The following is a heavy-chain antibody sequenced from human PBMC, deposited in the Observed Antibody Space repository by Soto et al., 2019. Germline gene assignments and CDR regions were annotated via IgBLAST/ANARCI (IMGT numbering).Heavy chain of an antibody. V-gene: IGHV3-30-3*01. CDR3: ARDPGTQYINYASRWLDP. D-gene: IGHD4-4*01. CDR2: ISYDGSNK. Sequence: GGSLRLSCAASGFIFNNYAMHWVRQAPGKGLEWVATISYDGSNKYYADSVKGRFTISRDDSKNTLYLQMNSLRPEDTAVYYCARDPGTQYINYASRWLDPWGQGTLVTVSS. CDR1: GFIFNNYA. J-gene: IGHJ5*02.